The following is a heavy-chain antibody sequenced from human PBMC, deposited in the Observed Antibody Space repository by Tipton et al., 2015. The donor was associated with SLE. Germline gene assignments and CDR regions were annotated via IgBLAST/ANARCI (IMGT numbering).Heavy chain of an antibody. Sequence: LRLSCAASGFTFSDYYMTWIRQPPGKGLEWIGTIYYTGSTNSSPSLRSRLTMSIDTSKNQFSLKLSSVTAADTAVYYRASGDVGLFAHHGMDVWGQGTTVTVSS. CDR2: IYYTGST. CDR1: GFTFSDYY. J-gene: IGHJ6*02. CDR3: ASGDVGLFAHHGMDV. V-gene: IGHV4-59*04. D-gene: IGHD3-10*01.